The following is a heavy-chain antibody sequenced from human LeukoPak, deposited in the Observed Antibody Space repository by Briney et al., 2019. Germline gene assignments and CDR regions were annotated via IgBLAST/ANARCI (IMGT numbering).Heavy chain of an antibody. CDR1: GFTFSSYA. CDR2: ISGSGGST. D-gene: IGHD3-22*01. CDR3: AKDLDVGGYYPYYFDY. J-gene: IGHJ4*02. V-gene: IGHV3-23*01. Sequence: PGGSLRLSCAASGFTFSSYAMSWVRKAPGKGLEWVSAISGSGGSTYYADSVKGRFTISRDNSKNTLYLQMNSLRAEDTAVYYCAKDLDVGGYYPYYFDYWGQGTLVTVSS.